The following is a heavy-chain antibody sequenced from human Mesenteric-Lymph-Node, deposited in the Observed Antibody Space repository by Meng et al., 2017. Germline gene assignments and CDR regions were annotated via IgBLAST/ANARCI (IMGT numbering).Heavy chain of an antibody. J-gene: IGHJ4*02. CDR2: IYHSGRT. V-gene: IGHV4-4*02. D-gene: IGHD4-17*01. CDR1: GGSIRNDQR. Sequence: QVQLQDAGPGLVKPSATLPIHCDFSGGSIRNDQRWSWVRQAPGKGLEWIGEIYHSGRTNYNPSVKSRVSMSVDKSQNHFSLRLSSVTAADTAVYYCTTLYGDSISWGQGTLVTVSS. CDR3: TTLYGDSIS.